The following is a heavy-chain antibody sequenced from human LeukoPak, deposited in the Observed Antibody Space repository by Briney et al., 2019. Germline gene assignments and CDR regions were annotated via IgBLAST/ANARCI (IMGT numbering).Heavy chain of an antibody. Sequence: GGSLRLSCAASGFTFSDSAMRWVRQAPGKGLEWVSSIDRRGTNTFYADSVKGRFTISRDNSKNTVYLYMVSLRAEDTAMYYCAKGVSGPQYYFHFWGQGNMVTVSS. J-gene: IGHJ4*02. D-gene: IGHD2/OR15-2a*01. CDR2: IDRRGTNT. V-gene: IGHV3-23*05. CDR3: AKGVSGPQYYFHF. CDR1: GFTFSDSA.